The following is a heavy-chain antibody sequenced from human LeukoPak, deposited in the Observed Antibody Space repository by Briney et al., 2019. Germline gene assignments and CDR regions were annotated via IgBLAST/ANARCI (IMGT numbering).Heavy chain of an antibody. CDR2: ISSSGSTI. CDR1: GFTFSSYE. CDR3: ARGGVTMIVVVPEFDY. D-gene: IGHD3-22*01. J-gene: IGHJ4*02. Sequence: PGGSLRLSCAASGFTFSSYEMNWVRQAPGKGLEWVSYISSSGSTIYYADSVKGRFTISRDNAKNSLYLQMNSLRAEDTAVYYCARGGVTMIVVVPEFDYWGQGTLVTVSS. V-gene: IGHV3-48*03.